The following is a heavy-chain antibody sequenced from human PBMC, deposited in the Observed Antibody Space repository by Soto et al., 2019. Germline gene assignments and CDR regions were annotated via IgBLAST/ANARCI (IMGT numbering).Heavy chain of an antibody. Sequence: GGSLRLSCAASGFTFDDYTMHWVRQAPGKGLEWVSLISWDGGSTYYADSVKGRFTISRDNSKNSLYLQMNSLRTEDTALYYCAKDIGPLYYYDSSGYYYYGMDVWGQGTTVTVSS. V-gene: IGHV3-43*01. D-gene: IGHD3-22*01. CDR3: AKDIGPLYYYDSSGYYYYGMDV. CDR2: ISWDGGST. J-gene: IGHJ6*02. CDR1: GFTFDDYT.